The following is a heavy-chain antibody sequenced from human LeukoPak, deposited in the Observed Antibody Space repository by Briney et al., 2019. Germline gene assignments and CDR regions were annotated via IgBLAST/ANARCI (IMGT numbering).Heavy chain of an antibody. J-gene: IGHJ4*02. D-gene: IGHD3-3*02. Sequence: SETLSLTCTVSGGSISSSSYYWGWIRQPPGKGLEWIGSIYYSGSTYYNPSLKSRVTMSVDTSKNQFSLKLISVTAADTAVYYCARLRAFLEWYTYDYWGQGTLVTVSS. CDR3: ARLRAFLEWYTYDY. CDR2: IYYSGST. CDR1: GGSISSSSYY. V-gene: IGHV4-39*07.